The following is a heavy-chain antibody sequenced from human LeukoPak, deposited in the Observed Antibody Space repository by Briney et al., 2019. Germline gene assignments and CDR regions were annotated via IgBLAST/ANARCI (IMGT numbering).Heavy chain of an antibody. D-gene: IGHD3-22*01. CDR2: IYYSGST. CDR1: GGSVSSGSYY. V-gene: IGHV4-61*01. J-gene: IGHJ4*02. Sequence: SETLSLTCTVSGGSVSSGSYYWSWIRQPPGKGLEWIGYIYYSGSTNYNPSLKSRVTISVDTSKNQSSLKLSSVTAADTAVYYCARGSRYYDSSGNPSRVDYWGQGTLVTVSS. CDR3: ARGSRYYDSSGNPSRVDY.